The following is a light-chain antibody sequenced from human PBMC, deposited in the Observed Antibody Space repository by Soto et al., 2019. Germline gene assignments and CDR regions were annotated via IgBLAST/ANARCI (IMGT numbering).Light chain of an antibody. J-gene: IGLJ2*01. V-gene: IGLV1-47*01. CDR2: ENN. CDR3: ATWDDSLSGPV. CDR1: TSNIGGNY. Sequence: QSVLTQPPSASGTPGQRVTISCSGSTSNIGGNYVYWYQQLPGTAPKVFIYENNRRPLGVPDRFSGSKSGTSAFLAISGLRSEDEADYYCATWDDSLSGPVYGGGTKLTVL.